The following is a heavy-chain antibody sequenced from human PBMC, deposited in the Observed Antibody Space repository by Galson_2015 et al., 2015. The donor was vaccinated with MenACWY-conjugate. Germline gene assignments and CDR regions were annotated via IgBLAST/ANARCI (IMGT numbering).Heavy chain of an antibody. CDR2: MKEDGTEI. J-gene: IGHJ4*02. CDR3: ARGVYLFDY. CDR1: GFSFNSYW. Sequence: SLRLSCAASGFSFNSYWMTWVRQAPGKGLEWVTYMKEDGTEIYYLASVKGRFTISRDNAKNSLYLQMNGLRAEDAAVYYCARGVYLFDYWGKATPVTVSS. V-gene: IGHV3-7*03.